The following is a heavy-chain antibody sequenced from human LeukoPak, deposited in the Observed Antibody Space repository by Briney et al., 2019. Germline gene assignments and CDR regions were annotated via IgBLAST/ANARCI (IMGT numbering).Heavy chain of an antibody. Sequence: PGGSLRLSCATSGFTFSNYEMNWVRQAPGKGLEWVSYISSSGSTIYYTDSVKGRFTISRDNAKNSLHLQMNSLRAEDTAVYYCARGSRVIDYWGQGTLVTVSS. V-gene: IGHV3-48*03. CDR2: ISSSGSTI. CDR1: GFTFSNYE. J-gene: IGHJ4*02. D-gene: IGHD2-15*01. CDR3: ARGSRVIDY.